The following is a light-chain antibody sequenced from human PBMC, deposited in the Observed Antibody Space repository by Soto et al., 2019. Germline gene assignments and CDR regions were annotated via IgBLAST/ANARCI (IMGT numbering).Light chain of an antibody. Sequence: DIPMTQSPASLSASVGDRVSITCRASQTIYTYLNWYQQVPGRAPTLLIFSTYKLETGVPSRFTGGGSGTDFTLTINSLQTEDFATDYCQQSYAVPYIFGQGTKVEMK. V-gene: IGKV1-39*01. CDR3: QQSYAVPYI. CDR2: STY. J-gene: IGKJ2*01. CDR1: QTIYTY.